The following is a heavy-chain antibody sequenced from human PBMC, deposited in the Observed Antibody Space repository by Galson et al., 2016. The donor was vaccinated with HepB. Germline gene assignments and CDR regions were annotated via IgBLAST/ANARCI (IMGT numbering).Heavy chain of an antibody. V-gene: IGHV4-59*08. J-gene: IGHJ5*02. Sequence: SETLSLTCIVSGGSISSYYWNWIRQPPGKRMEWIGYINDSGSANYNPSLKSRVTMSLDTSKNLFSLRLTSVTAADTAVYYCARHGGTFDPWGQGTLVTVSS. CDR2: INDSGSA. D-gene: IGHD2-15*01. CDR3: ARHGGTFDP. CDR1: GGSISSYY.